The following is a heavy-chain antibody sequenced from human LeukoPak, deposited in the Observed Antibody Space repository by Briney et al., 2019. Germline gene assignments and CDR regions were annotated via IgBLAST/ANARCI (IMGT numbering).Heavy chain of an antibody. V-gene: IGHV3-23*01. D-gene: IGHD2-15*01. CDR2: IRGGGTTT. CDR1: GFTFSSYG. Sequence: GGSLRLSCAASGFTFSSYGMNWVRQAPGKGLEWVSTIRGGGTTTYYADSVKGRFTISRDNSKNTLYLQMNSLRAEDTAVYYCARDWGYCSGGTCYYYGMDVWGQGTTVTVSS. CDR3: ARDWGYCSGGTCYYYGMDV. J-gene: IGHJ6*02.